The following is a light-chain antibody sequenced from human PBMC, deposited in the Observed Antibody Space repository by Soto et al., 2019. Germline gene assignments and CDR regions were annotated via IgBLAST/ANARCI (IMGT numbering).Light chain of an antibody. CDR2: DVS. CDR3: SSYTSSSTPGYV. CDR1: SSDVGGYNY. J-gene: IGLJ1*01. Sequence: QSVLTQPASVSGSPGQSITISCTGTSSDVGGYNYVSWYQQHPGKAPKLMIYDVSNRPSGVSNRFSGSKSGNTASLTISGLQAEDEADYYCSSYTSSSTPGYVFGTGTKVPVL. V-gene: IGLV2-14*01.